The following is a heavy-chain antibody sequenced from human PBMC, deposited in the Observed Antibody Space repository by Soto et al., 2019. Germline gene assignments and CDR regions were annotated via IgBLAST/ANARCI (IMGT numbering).Heavy chain of an antibody. V-gene: IGHV1-69*12. CDR3: ARSLGAYCGGDCYSGMDV. CDR1: GGTFNSYA. J-gene: IGHJ6*02. Sequence: QVQLVQSGAEVKKPGSSVKVSCKASGGTFNSYAISWVRQAPGQGLEWMGGIIPIFGTTNYAQKFQGRVTIVADESTSTAYMELSSLRSDDTAVYYCARSLGAYCGGDCYSGMDVWGQGTTVTVSS. CDR2: IIPIFGTT. D-gene: IGHD2-21*02.